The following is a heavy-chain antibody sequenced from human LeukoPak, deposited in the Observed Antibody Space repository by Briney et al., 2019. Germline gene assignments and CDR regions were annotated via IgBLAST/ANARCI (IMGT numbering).Heavy chain of an antibody. V-gene: IGHV4-59*08. J-gene: IGHJ4*02. Sequence: SETLSLTCTVSGGSISNYYWSWFRQPPGKGLEWIGFVYYTGNTNYNPSLKSRVTISVDTSKNQFSLRLSSVTAADTAVYYCARHLKDDYNYVDFDSWGQGTLVTVSS. CDR2: VYYTGNT. CDR1: GGSISNYY. D-gene: IGHD5-24*01. CDR3: ARHLKDDYNYVDFDS.